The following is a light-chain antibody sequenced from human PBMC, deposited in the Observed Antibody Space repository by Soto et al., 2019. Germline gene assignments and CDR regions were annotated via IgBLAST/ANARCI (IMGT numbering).Light chain of an antibody. CDR1: QSGTNW. CDR2: DAS. Sequence: DIQMTQSPSTLSASVGDRVTITCRASQSGTNWLAWYQQKPGKAPNLLIYDASRLQSGIPSRFSGSGSGTEFTLTISSLQLDDFATYYCQQYTTYPYTFGQGTKLEIK. V-gene: IGKV1-5*01. CDR3: QQYTTYPYT. J-gene: IGKJ2*01.